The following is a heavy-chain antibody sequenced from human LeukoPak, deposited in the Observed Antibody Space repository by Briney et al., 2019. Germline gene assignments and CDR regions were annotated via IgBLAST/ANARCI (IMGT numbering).Heavy chain of an antibody. D-gene: IGHD4-23*01. V-gene: IGHV3-66*01. CDR2: IYSGGST. CDR1: GFTVSSNY. CDR3: VRVRTLVRWPPETYYYGMDV. J-gene: IGHJ6*02. Sequence: GGSLRLSCAASGFTVSSNYMSWVRQAPGKGLEWVSVIYSGGSTYYADSVKGRFTISRDNSKNTLYLQMNSLRAEDTAVYYCVRVRTLVRWPPETYYYGMDVWGQGTTVTVSS.